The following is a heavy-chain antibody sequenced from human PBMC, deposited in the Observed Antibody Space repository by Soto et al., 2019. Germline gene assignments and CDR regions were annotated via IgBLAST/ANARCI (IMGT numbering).Heavy chain of an antibody. V-gene: IGHV4-31*03. CDR2: IYYSGST. Sequence: TLSLTCTVSGGSISRCVYYLIWIRQHTGKGLEWIGYIYYSGSTYYNPSLKSRVTISVDTPKNQFSLKLSSVTAADTAVYYCARHLPGPFAFDIWGQGTMVTVSS. J-gene: IGHJ3*02. CDR1: GGSISRCVYY. CDR3: ARHLPGPFAFDI.